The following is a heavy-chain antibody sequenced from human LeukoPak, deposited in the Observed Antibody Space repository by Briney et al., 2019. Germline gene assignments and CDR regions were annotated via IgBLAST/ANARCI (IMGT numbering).Heavy chain of an antibody. CDR1: GGSISSYY. Sequence: SETLSLTCTVSGGSISSYYWSWIRQPPGKGLEWIGYIYYSGSTNYNPSLKSRVTISVDTSKNQFSLKLSSVTAADTAVYYCARGRRYEIFDYWGQGTLVTVSS. V-gene: IGHV4-59*08. CDR2: IYYSGST. J-gene: IGHJ4*02. CDR3: ARGRRYEIFDY. D-gene: IGHD1-14*01.